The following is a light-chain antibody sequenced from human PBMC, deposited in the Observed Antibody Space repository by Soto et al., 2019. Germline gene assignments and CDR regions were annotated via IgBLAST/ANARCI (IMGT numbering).Light chain of an antibody. V-gene: IGKV3D-15*01. CDR3: LQYHSSWT. Sequence: VVMTQSPATLSVSPGERVTLSCRASQSVRSNLAWYQQKPGQSPRLLIYDASNRATGIPARFSGSGSGTDFTLTISSLQPEDFATYYCLQYHSSWTFGQGTKVDIK. J-gene: IGKJ1*01. CDR2: DAS. CDR1: QSVRSN.